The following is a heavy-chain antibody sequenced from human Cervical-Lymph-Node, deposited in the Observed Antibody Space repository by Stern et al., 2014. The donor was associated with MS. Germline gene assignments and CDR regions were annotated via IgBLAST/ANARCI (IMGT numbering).Heavy chain of an antibody. CDR1: GYTFTSYY. D-gene: IGHD5-12*01. CDR3: ARGGWADY. Sequence: QVQLVKSGAAVRKPGASVRVSCKASGYTFTSYYMLWVRQAPGQGLEWMGIFNPSGGGTSYAQKFQGRVTMTRDTSTSTVYVELSSLRSEDTAVYYCARGGWADYWGQGTLVTVSS. J-gene: IGHJ4*02. CDR2: FNPSGGGT. V-gene: IGHV1-46*01.